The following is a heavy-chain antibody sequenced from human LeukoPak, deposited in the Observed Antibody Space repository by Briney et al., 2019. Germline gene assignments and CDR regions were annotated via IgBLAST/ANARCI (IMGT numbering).Heavy chain of an antibody. CDR1: GFSLSTSGMC. D-gene: IGHD6-13*01. J-gene: IGHJ4*02. Sequence: SGPTLVNTTQTLTLTCTFSGFSLSTSGMCVNWIRQPPGKALEWLELIDWDDDKNYSTYLKTRLTISKDTSKNQVVLTMTNMDPVDTATYYCARIEEYSSSWYYFDYWGQGTLVTVSS. V-gene: IGHV2-70*01. CDR3: ARIEEYSSSWYYFDY. CDR2: IDWDDDK.